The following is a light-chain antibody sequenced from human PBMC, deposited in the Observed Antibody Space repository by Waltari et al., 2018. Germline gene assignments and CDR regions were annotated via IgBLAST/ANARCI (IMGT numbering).Light chain of an antibody. CDR2: DAS. V-gene: IGKV3-20*01. J-gene: IGKJ1*01. CDR3: QKYGTLPAT. Sequence: EIVLTQSPGTLSLSPGERAPLSCRASQSVSRTLAWYQQKPGQAPRLLIYDASIRATGIPDRFSGSGSGTDFSLIISRLEPEDFAVYYCQKYGTLPATFGQGTKVEIK. CDR1: QSVSRT.